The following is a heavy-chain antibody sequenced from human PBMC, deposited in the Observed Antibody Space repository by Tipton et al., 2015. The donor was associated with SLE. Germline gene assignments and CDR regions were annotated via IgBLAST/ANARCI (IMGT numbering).Heavy chain of an antibody. CDR1: GGSISSYY. CDR2: IYTSGST. D-gene: IGHD6-6*01. CDR3: ARDFTYSSSSGDPFDI. Sequence: TLSLTCTVSGGSISSYYWSWIRQPAGKGLEWIGHIYTSGSTNYNPPLKSRVTISVDTSKNQFSLKLSSVTAADTAVYYCARDFTYSSSSGDPFDIWGQGTMVTASS. V-gene: IGHV4-4*07. J-gene: IGHJ3*02.